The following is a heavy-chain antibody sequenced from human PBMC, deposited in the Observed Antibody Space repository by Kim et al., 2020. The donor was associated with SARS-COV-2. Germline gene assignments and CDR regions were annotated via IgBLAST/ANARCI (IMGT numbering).Heavy chain of an antibody. Sequence: GGSLRLSCAASGFSFSVSAMHWVRQASGKGLEWVGRIRDKANNYATQYAASVKGRFTISRDDSKNTTYLQMTSLKTEDTAMYYCTSRAAETQVYWGQGSLVTVSS. CDR2: IRDKANNYAT. CDR1: GFSFSVSA. J-gene: IGHJ4*02. V-gene: IGHV3-73*01. D-gene: IGHD6-13*01. CDR3: TSRAAETQVY.